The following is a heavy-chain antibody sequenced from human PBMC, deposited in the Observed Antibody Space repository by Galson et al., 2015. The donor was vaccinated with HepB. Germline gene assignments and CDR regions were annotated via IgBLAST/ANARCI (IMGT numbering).Heavy chain of an antibody. D-gene: IGHD5-24*01. V-gene: IGHV1-18*04. CDR2: IGAYIGNT. Sequence: SVKVSCKASGYSFSSSGITWVRQAPGQGLEWLGWIGAYIGNTVYAQKFQGRVTLTTDTSTSTAYMELRNLKSDDTAVYYCAREGYNYDPNDYWGQGTLVTVSS. CDR1: GYSFSSSG. J-gene: IGHJ4*02. CDR3: AREGYNYDPNDY.